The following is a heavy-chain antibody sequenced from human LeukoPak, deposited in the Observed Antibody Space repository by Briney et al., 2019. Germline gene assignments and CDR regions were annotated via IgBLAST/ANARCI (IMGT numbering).Heavy chain of an antibody. V-gene: IGHV3-7*01. CDR3: SRGEGDDY. CDR2: INGDESEK. Sequence: GGSLRLSCAASGFTFSSYWMSWVRQAPGKGLEWVANINGDESEKYYVDSAKARFTISRDNAKNSLYLQMNSLRVDDTAIYYCSRGEGDDYWGQGTLVTVSS. D-gene: IGHD3-10*01. J-gene: IGHJ4*02. CDR1: GFTFSSYW.